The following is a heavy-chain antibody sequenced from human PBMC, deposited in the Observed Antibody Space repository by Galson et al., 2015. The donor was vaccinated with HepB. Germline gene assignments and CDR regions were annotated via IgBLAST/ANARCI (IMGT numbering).Heavy chain of an antibody. V-gene: IGHV1-18*04. CDR2: ISAYNGNT. CDR1: GYTFTGYG. J-gene: IGHJ4*02. D-gene: IGHD4-17*01. CDR3: ARDQYGDYLFDY. Sequence: SVKVSCKASGYTFTGYGISWVRQAPGQGLEWMGWISAYNGNTNYAQKLQGRVTMTTDTSTSTAYMELRSLRSDDTAVYYCARDQYGDYLFDYWGQGTLVTVSS.